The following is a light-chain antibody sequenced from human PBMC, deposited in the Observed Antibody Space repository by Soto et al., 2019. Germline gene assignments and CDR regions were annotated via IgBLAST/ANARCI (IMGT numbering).Light chain of an antibody. CDR1: QDINSY. Sequence: DVQMTQSPSSLSASVGDRVTITCRASQDINSYLAWYQQKPGNAPKSLIYAASSLQTGVPSRFSGSESGTDFTLTISNMPPEDSATYYCQQYTIYPLTFGGGTKVEIK. CDR3: QQYTIYPLT. CDR2: AAS. V-gene: IGKV1D-16*01. J-gene: IGKJ4*01.